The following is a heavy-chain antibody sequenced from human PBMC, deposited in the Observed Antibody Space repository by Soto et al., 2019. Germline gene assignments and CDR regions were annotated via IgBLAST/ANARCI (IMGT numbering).Heavy chain of an antibody. Sequence: SETLSLTCTVSGDSISSRRYYWGWIRQPPGKGLEWIGDIYYSGITYYNPSLKSRVTISVDTSKNQFSLKLSSVTAADTAVYYCARPLVTMVRGVLNGYYYYGMDVWGQGTTVTVSS. CDR1: GDSISSRRYY. CDR2: IYYSGIT. J-gene: IGHJ6*02. V-gene: IGHV4-39*01. D-gene: IGHD3-10*01. CDR3: ARPLVTMVRGVLNGYYYYGMDV.